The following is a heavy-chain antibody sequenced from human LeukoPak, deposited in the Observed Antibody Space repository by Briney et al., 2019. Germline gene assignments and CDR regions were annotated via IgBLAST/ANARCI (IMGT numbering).Heavy chain of an antibody. D-gene: IGHD2-15*01. Sequence: ASVKVSCKASGYTFTGYYMHWVRQAPGQGLEWMGWINPNSGGTNYAQKFQGRVTMTRDTSISTAYMELSRLRSDDTAVYYCARDRRWYCGGSCYSGYYYYGMDVWGQGTTVTVSS. CDR3: ARDRRWYCGGSCYSGYYYYGMDV. V-gene: IGHV1-2*02. CDR1: GYTFTGYY. CDR2: INPNSGGT. J-gene: IGHJ6*02.